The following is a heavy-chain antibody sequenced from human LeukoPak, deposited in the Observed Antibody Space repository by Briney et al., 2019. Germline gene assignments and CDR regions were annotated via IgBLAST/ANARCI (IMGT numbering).Heavy chain of an antibody. J-gene: IGHJ4*02. D-gene: IGHD3-10*01. Sequence: SETLSLTCAVYGGSFSGYYWSWICQPPGKGLEWIGEIDHSGSTKNNPSLKSRVTISVDTSKNQFSLKLSSVTAADTAVYYCASSYMVRGRFFDYWGQGTLVTVSS. CDR2: IDHSGST. CDR1: GGSFSGYY. CDR3: ASSYMVRGRFFDY. V-gene: IGHV4-34*01.